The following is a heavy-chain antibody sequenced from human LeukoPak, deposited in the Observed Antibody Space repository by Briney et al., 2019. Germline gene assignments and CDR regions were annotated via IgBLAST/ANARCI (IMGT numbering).Heavy chain of an antibody. Sequence: SETLSLTCTVSGGSFSSGSYYWSWIRQPPGKGLEWIGYIYYSGSTNYNPSLKSRVTISVDTSKNQFSLKLSSVTAADTAVYYCARGSGGYDILTGYYTVFDYWGQGTLVTVSS. CDR2: IYYSGST. CDR3: ARGSGGYDILTGYYTVFDY. D-gene: IGHD3-9*01. CDR1: GGSFSSGSYY. V-gene: IGHV4-61*01. J-gene: IGHJ4*02.